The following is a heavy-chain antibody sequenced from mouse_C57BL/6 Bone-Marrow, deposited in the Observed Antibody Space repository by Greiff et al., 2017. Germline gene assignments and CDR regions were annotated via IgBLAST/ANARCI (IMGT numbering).Heavy chain of an antibody. CDR1: GYAFSRSR. V-gene: IGHV1-82*01. CDR3: AREDYSNYEDY. J-gene: IGHJ2*01. Sequence: SGPELVKPGASVKISCKASGYAFSRSRLNWVKQRPGKGLEWIGRFYPGDGDTIYNGQFKGKAKLTADKSSSTANMQLSSRTSEDSEVYVCAREDYSNYEDYWGQGTTLTVSS. D-gene: IGHD2-5*01. CDR2: FYPGDGDT.